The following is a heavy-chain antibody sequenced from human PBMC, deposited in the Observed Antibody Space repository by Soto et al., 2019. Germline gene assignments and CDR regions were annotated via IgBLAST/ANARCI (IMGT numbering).Heavy chain of an antibody. CDR2: INHSGST. CDR3: ARGVLYDFWSGYYPLDY. V-gene: IGHV4-34*01. D-gene: IGHD3-3*01. Sequence: SETLSLTCAVYGGSFSGYYWSWIRQPPGKGLEWIGEINHSGSTNYNPSLKSRVTISVDTSKNQFSLKLSSVTAADTAVYYCARGVLYDFWSGYYPLDYWGQGTLVAVSS. CDR1: GGSFSGYY. J-gene: IGHJ4*02.